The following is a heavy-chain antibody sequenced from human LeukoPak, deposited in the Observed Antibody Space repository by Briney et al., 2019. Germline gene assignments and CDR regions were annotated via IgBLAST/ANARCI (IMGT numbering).Heavy chain of an antibody. Sequence: ASVKVSCKASGYTFTGYKMHWARQAPGQGLEWMAIINPSGDFRSYAQKFQGRVTVTRDMSTRTVYMELSDLRPEDTALYYCARDYSGQWEQLTGWWIDPWGQGTLVIVSS. J-gene: IGHJ5*02. CDR2: INPSGDFR. CDR3: ARDYSGQWEQLTGWWIDP. V-gene: IGHV1-46*01. CDR1: GYTFTGYK. D-gene: IGHD1-26*01.